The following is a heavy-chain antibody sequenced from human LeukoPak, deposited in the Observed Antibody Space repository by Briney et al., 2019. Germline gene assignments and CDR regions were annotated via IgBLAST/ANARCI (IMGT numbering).Heavy chain of an antibody. CDR1: GYSFTSYW. V-gene: IGHV5-10-1*01. D-gene: IGHD3-3*01. J-gene: IGHJ6*02. Sequence: GESLKISCKGSGYSFTSYWISWVRQMPGKGLEWMGRIDPSDSYTNYSPSFQGHVTISADKSISTAYLQWSSLKASDTAMYYCAREYYDFWGGYYPYYYYGMDVWGQGTTVTVSS. CDR3: AREYYDFWGGYYPYYYYGMDV. CDR2: IDPSDSYT.